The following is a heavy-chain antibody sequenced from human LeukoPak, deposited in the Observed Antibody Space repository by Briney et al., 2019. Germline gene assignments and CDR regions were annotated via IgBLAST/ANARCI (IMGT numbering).Heavy chain of an antibody. CDR2: INGDGSVT. Sequence: GGSLRLSCAASGFTFSRFWMHWVRQAPGKGPVWVSRINGDGSVTGYADSVKGRFTVSRDNARNTLYLQMNSLRAEDTAMYYCARDALDSRFLIRRGFDPWGQGILVTVSS. CDR3: ARDALDSRFLIRRGFDP. D-gene: IGHD3-3*01. V-gene: IGHV3-74*01. J-gene: IGHJ5*02. CDR1: GFTFSRFW.